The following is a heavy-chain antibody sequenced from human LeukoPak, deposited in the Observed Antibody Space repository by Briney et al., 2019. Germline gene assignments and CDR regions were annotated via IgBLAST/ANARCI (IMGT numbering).Heavy chain of an antibody. V-gene: IGHV3-11*04. CDR2: IRSSGTTI. CDR1: GFTFSDYY. D-gene: IGHD2/OR15-2a*01. J-gene: IGHJ4*02. CDR3: ARGRTTLWVDY. Sequence: GGSLRLSCVASGFTFSDYYMSWIRQAPGKGLEWVSYIRSSGTTIHYADSVKGRFTISRDNAKNSLYLQMNSLRAEDTAVYYCARGRTTLWVDYWGQGTLVTVSS.